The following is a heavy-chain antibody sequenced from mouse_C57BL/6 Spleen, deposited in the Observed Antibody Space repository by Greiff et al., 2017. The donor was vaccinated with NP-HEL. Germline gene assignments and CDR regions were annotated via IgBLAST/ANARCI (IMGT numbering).Heavy chain of an antibody. CDR2: IWSGGST. D-gene: IGHD3-3*01. V-gene: IGHV2-2*01. Sequence: VMLVESGPGLVQPSQSLSITCTVSGFSLTSYGVHWVRQSPGKGLEWLGVIWSGGSTDYNAAFISRLSISKDNSKSQVFFKMNSLQADDTAIYYCARGLVLYAMDYWGQRTSVTVSS. J-gene: IGHJ4*01. CDR1: GFSLTSYG. CDR3: ARGLVLYAMDY.